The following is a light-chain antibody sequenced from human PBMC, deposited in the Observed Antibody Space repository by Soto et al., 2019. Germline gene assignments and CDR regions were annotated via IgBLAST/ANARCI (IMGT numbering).Light chain of an antibody. CDR2: DAS. CDR3: QQYETFSGT. V-gene: IGKV1-5*01. J-gene: IGKJ1*01. CDR1: QSVSGW. Sequence: THDTSTLSATGGDTVHLTFRASQSVSGWLAWYQQKPGEAPKLLIYDASALPRGVPSRFSGSGSGTKFTLTIASLQPDDFATYYCQQYETFSGTFGPGTKVDIK.